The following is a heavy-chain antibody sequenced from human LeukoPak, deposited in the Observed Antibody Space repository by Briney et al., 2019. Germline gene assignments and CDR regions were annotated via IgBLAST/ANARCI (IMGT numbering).Heavy chain of an antibody. Sequence: ASVKVSCKASGYTFTSYYMHWVRQAPGQGLEWMGIINPIGGSTIYAQKFQGRVTMTRDTSTSTVYTELSSLRSEDTAVYYCARALRMATIPGVNMNYFDYWGQGTLVTVSS. CDR3: ARALRMATIPGVNMNYFDY. CDR1: GYTFTSYY. D-gene: IGHD5-24*01. J-gene: IGHJ4*02. V-gene: IGHV1-46*01. CDR2: INPIGGST.